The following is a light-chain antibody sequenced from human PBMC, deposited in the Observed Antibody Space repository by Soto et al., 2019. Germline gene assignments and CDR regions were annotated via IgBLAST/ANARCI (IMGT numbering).Light chain of an antibody. J-gene: IGKJ2*02. CDR1: QSLVYSDGDTY. Sequence: DVVMTQFPLSLPVTLGQPASISCRSGQSLVYSDGDTYLNWFQQRPDQSPRRLIYNVSNRDSGVPDRFSGSGSATDFALEISRVEAEDVGIYYCVQGTHWSCTFGQGTKLEIK. CDR2: NVS. V-gene: IGKV2-30*01. CDR3: VQGTHWSCT.